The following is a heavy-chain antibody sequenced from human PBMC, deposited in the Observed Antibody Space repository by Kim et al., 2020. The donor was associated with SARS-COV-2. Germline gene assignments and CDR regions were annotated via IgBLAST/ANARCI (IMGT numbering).Heavy chain of an antibody. CDR3: AGDPNYYESSGSYYF. D-gene: IGHD3-22*01. J-gene: IGHJ2*01. CDR1: GFGFPSHV. CDR2: ISKNGRDT. Sequence: GGSLRLSCVGSGFGFPSHVMSWVRQPPGKGLEWVSGISKNGRDTFYADTVRGRFTISRDNFKSTLFLQMNSLRDEDSAVYYCAGDPNYYESSGSYYFGGR. V-gene: IGHV3-23*01.